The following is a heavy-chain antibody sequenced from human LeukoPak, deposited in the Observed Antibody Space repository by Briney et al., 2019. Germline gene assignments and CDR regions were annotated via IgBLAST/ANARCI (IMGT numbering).Heavy chain of an antibody. V-gene: IGHV1-2*02. CDR2: INPKSGGT. CDR1: GYNFTDYY. CDR3: ARDSGLGPTWHPFDH. Sequence: ASVKVSCKASGYNFTDYYIHWVRQAPGQGLEWMGWINPKSGGTNYAQKFRGRVTMTRDTSISTAYMELGGLRSDDTAVYYCARDSGLGPTWHPFDHWGQGTPVTVSS. J-gene: IGHJ4*02. D-gene: IGHD1-26*01.